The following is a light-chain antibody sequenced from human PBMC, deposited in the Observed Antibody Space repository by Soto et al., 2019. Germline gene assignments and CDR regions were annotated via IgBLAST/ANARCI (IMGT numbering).Light chain of an antibody. V-gene: IGKV4-1*01. CDR2: WAS. Sequence: DIVMTQSPDSLAVSLGERATINCKSSQSVLYSSNDKNYLAWYQQKPGQPPKLLIYWASTTESGVPARFSGSGSGTDFTLTISSLQAEDVAVYYCQHYYSTPLTFGGGTKVEI. CDR3: QHYYSTPLT. CDR1: QSVLYSSNDKNY. J-gene: IGKJ4*01.